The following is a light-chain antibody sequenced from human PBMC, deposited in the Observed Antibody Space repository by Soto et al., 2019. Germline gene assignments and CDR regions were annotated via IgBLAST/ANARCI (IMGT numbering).Light chain of an antibody. CDR2: GVS. CDR1: QNIGDTY. J-gene: IGKJ4*01. V-gene: IGKV3-20*01. CDR3: HQYSRSPVTFSPLT. Sequence: EIVLTQTPATLSLSPGESVTLSCRASQNIGDTYLAWYQQKPGQAPRLLIYGVSARGTGISDRFSASGSGTDFTLTISRLEHDDFAVYYCHQYSRSPVTFSPLTFGGGSKVEI.